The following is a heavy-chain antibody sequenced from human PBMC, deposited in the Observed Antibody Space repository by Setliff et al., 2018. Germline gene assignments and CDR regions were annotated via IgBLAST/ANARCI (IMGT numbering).Heavy chain of an antibody. V-gene: IGHV3-11*01. CDR2: ISSSGSTT. CDR1: GFTFSDHY. D-gene: IGHD2-2*03. Sequence: GGSLRLSCAASGFTFSDHYMTWIRQAPGKGLEWVSYISSSGSTTLYADSVRGRFSISRDNIKNSLYLQMNSLRSEDTAVYYCARDGYPGTSWGQGTLVTVSS. CDR3: ARDGYPGTS. J-gene: IGHJ5*02.